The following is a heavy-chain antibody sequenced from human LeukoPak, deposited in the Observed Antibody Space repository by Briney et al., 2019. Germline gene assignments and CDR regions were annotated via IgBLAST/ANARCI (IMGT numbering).Heavy chain of an antibody. V-gene: IGHV3-7*05. D-gene: IGHD6-6*01. Sequence: GGSLRLSCSASGFTFSTYWMSWVRQAPGKGLEWVANIQEDGGQKYYVDSMEGRFTISRDNAKNLLFLQMNSLRAEDTAVYYCARCHSTSSDDYWGQGTLVTVSS. CDR2: IQEDGGQK. J-gene: IGHJ4*02. CDR3: ARCHSTSSDDY. CDR1: GFTFSTYW.